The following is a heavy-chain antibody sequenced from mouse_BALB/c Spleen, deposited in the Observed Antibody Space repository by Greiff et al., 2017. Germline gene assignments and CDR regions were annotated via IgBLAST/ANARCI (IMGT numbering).Heavy chain of an antibody. CDR3: ARDGKVRYYAMDY. Sequence: QVQLKESGPGLVAPSQSLSITCTVSGFSLTGYGVNWVRQPPGKGLEWLGMIWGDGSTDYNSALKSRLSISKDNSKSQVFLKMNSLQTDDTARYYCARDGKVRYYAMDYWGQGTSVTVSS. D-gene: IGHD2-14*01. J-gene: IGHJ4*01. CDR1: GFSLTGYG. V-gene: IGHV2-6-7*01. CDR2: IWGDGST.